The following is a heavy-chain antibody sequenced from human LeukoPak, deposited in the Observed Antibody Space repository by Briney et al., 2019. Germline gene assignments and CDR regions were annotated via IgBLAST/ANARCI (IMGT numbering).Heavy chain of an antibody. V-gene: IGHV1-2*02. CDR1: GYGFRGYY. CDR2: INPNSGDT. CDR3: ARGYCTNGVCYFYYYYYMDV. J-gene: IGHJ6*03. D-gene: IGHD2-8*01. Sequence: ASVKVSCKASGYGFRGYYIHWVRQAPGQGLEWMGWINPNSGDTNYAQKFQGRVTMTRDTSITTAYMELSRLRSDDTAVYYCARGYCTNGVCYFYYYYYMDVWGKGTTVTVSS.